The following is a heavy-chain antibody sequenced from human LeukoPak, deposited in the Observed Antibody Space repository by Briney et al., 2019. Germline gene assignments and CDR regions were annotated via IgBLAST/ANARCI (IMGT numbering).Heavy chain of an antibody. CDR1: GFTFSSYA. J-gene: IGHJ4*02. CDR3: VRQGGQMRDSVVVPDATSFVY. D-gene: IGHD2-2*01. CDR2: IIGDGNYI. Sequence: PGGSLRLSCAGSGFTFSSYAMAWVRQAPGKGLEWVWSIIGDGNYIYYADSVKGRFTFSRDNSSNTLSLEMSSLGDEETTVYYCVRQGGQMRDSVVVPDATSFVYWGQGTLVSVSS. V-gene: IGHV3-23*01.